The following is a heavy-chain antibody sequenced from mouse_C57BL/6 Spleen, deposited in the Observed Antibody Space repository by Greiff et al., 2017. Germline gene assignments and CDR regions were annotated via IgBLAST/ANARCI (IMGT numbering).Heavy chain of an antibody. J-gene: IGHJ2*01. CDR2: INPNYGTT. CDR1: GYSFTDYN. CDR3: ASGGYSNYYFDY. V-gene: IGHV1-39*01. D-gene: IGHD2-5*01. Sequence: EVKLMESGPELVKPGASVKISCKASGYSFTDYNMNWVKQSNGKSLEWIGVINPNYGTTSYNQKFKGKATLTVDQSSSTAYMQLNSLTSEDSAVYYCASGGYSNYYFDYWGQGTTLTVSS.